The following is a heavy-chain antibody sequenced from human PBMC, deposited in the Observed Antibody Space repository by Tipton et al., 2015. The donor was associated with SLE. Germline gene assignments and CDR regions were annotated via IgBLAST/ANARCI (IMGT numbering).Heavy chain of an antibody. CDR1: GGSISSSSYY. V-gene: IGHV4-61*01. Sequence: TLSLTCTVSGGSISSSSYYWSWIRQPPGKGLEWIGYIYYSGSTNYNPSLKSRVTISVDTSKNQFSLKLSSVTAADTAVYYCAREGVPRTRGFDYWGQGTLVTVSS. J-gene: IGHJ4*02. CDR2: IYYSGST. D-gene: IGHD1-1*01. CDR3: AREGVPRTRGFDY.